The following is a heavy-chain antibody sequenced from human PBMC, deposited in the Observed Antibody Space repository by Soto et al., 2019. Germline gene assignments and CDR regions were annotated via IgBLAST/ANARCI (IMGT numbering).Heavy chain of an antibody. CDR1: GGTFSSYA. Sequence: SVKVSCKASGGTFSSYAISWVRQAPGQGLEWMGGIIPIFGTANYAQKFQGRVTITADESTSTAYMELSSLRSEDTAVYYCARSNVDTAMDFDYWGQGTLVTVSS. J-gene: IGHJ4*02. CDR2: IIPIFGTA. V-gene: IGHV1-69*13. CDR3: ARSNVDTAMDFDY. D-gene: IGHD5-18*01.